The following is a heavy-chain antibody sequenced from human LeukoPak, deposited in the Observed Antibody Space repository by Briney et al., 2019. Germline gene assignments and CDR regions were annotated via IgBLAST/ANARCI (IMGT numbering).Heavy chain of an antibody. D-gene: IGHD3-10*01. J-gene: IGHJ3*02. CDR2: ISWNSGSI. V-gene: IGHV3-9*01. Sequence: GGSLRLSCAASGFTFYDYAMHWVRHAPGKGLEWVSGISWNSGSIVYADSVKGRFTISRDNAKNSLYLQMNSLRAEDTALYYCAKDRGNYYGSGSYYNTGAFDIWGQGTMVTVSS. CDR1: GFTFYDYA. CDR3: AKDRGNYYGSGSYYNTGAFDI.